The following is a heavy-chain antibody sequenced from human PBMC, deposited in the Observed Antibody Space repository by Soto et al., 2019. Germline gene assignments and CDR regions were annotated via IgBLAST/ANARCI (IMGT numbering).Heavy chain of an antibody. CDR3: ARELNTDI. J-gene: IGHJ6*03. V-gene: IGHV3-53*01. CDR1: VFTVSINY. Sequence: TWLCXGLSGSAAVFTVSINYMTWVSKAPGKGLGWVSIIWSAGLTYYADSVKGRFTISRDTSKNTVYLQMNSLRAEDSALSYCARELNTDIWGKGTTVNVSS. CDR2: IWSAGLT. D-gene: IGHD2-8*01.